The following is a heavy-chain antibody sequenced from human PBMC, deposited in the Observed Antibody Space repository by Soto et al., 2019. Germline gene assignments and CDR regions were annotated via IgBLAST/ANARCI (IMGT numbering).Heavy chain of an antibody. CDR2: IIPIFGTA. D-gene: IGHD6-6*01. J-gene: IGHJ4*02. CDR3: ARTGVSSSSKPFDY. V-gene: IGHV1-69*13. CDR1: GGTFSSYA. Sequence: SVKVSCKASGGTFSSYAISWVRQAPGQGLEWMGAIIPIFGTANYAQKFQGRVTITADESTSTAYMELSSLRSEDTAVYYCARTGVSSSSKPFDYWGQGTLVTVSS.